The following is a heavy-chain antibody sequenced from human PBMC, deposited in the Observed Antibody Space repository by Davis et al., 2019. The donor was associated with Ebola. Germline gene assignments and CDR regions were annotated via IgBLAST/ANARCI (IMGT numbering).Heavy chain of an antibody. CDR2: IFYSGST. CDR1: GGSFSTYY. V-gene: IGHV4-59*01. CDR3: ARGKVKYGMGV. J-gene: IGHJ6*02. D-gene: IGHD3-10*01. Sequence: SETLSLTCTVSGGSFSTYYWSWIRQPPGKGLEWIGFIFYSGSTSYNPSLKSRVTISLDTSKNQFSLRLSSVTAADTAVYYCARGKVKYGMGVWGQGTTVTVSS.